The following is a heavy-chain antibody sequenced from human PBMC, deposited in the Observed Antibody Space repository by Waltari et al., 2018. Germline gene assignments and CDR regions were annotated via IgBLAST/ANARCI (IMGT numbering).Heavy chain of an antibody. V-gene: IGHV3-7*01. Sequence: EVQLEESGGGLVQPGGSLTVSCAASGFIFSKYWMCWVRQAPGKGLEFVANINLDGSEKDYLDSVKGRFTISRDNAKKSLYLQMNSLRAEDTAVYYCARDRDAADYWGQGTRVTVSS. CDR3: ARDRDAADY. CDR1: GFIFSKYW. D-gene: IGHD3-10*01. J-gene: IGHJ4*02. CDR2: INLDGSEK.